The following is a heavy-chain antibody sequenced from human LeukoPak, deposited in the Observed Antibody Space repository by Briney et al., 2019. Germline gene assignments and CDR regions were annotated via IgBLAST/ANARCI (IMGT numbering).Heavy chain of an antibody. CDR1: GFTLRSYR. D-gene: IGHD2-15*01. CDR3: ARDSGYAFDT. Sequence: AGGSLRLSCAASGFTLRSYRMNWVRQAPGKGLEWVSYIRSSSSTIYYADSVKGRFTISSDNAKNSLYLQMNTRRDEDTGVYFCARDSGYAFDTWGQGTMVTVSS. CDR2: IRSSSSTI. J-gene: IGHJ3*02. V-gene: IGHV3-48*02.